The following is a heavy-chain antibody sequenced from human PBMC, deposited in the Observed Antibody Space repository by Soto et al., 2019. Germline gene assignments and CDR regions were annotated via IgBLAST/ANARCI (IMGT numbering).Heavy chain of an antibody. CDR3: AREENCSGGTCYSEYFHR. CDR1: GYTFTSYY. V-gene: IGHV1-46*01. CDR2: INPSGGRK. Sequence: WASVKVSCQASGYTFTSYYMHWVRQAPGQGLEWMGIINPSGGRKSYAQNFQGRVTMTRDTSTTTIYMDLSSLGSDDTAIYYCAREENCSGGTCYSEYFHRWGQGTLVTVSS. J-gene: IGHJ1*01. D-gene: IGHD2-15*01.